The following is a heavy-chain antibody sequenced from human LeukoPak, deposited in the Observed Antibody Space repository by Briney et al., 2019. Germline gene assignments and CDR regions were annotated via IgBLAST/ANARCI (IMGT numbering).Heavy chain of an antibody. CDR1: GFTFSSCA. CDR2: ISESGGST. Sequence: GGSLRLSCAASGFTFSSCAMRWVRQAPGKGLEWVSTISESGGSTYYVDSVKGRFTISRDNSKNTLYLQMNSLRAEDTAVYYCARSTPLIAFDYWGQGTLVTVSS. CDR3: ARSTPLIAFDY. V-gene: IGHV3-23*01. D-gene: IGHD6-13*01. J-gene: IGHJ4*02.